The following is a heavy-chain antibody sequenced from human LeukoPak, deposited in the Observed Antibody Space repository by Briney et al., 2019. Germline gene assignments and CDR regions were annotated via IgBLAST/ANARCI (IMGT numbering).Heavy chain of an antibody. Sequence: SETLSLTCAVSGYSISSGYYWGWIRQPPGKGLEGIGSIYHSGSTYYNPSLKSRVTISVDTSKNQFYLKLSSLTAADTAVYYCGKSDYGTPAACATWGPRTLVTVSS. D-gene: IGHD4-17*01. CDR2: IYHSGST. CDR1: GYSISSGYY. J-gene: IGHJ4*01. CDR3: GKSDYGTPAACAT. V-gene: IGHV4-38-2*01.